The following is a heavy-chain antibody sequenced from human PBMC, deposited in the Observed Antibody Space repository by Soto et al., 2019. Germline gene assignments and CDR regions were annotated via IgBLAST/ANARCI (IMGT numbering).Heavy chain of an antibody. D-gene: IGHD3-16*01. V-gene: IGHV3-74*03. CDR2: LSSDGFGA. CDR3: ARDLGGPDY. J-gene: IGHJ4*02. Sequence: GGSLRLSXAASGFSLSPYWMHWVRQVPGRGLEWVARLSSDGFGAAYADSVKGRFFISRDIARNTLSLQMNSLRADDTAVYYCARDLGGPDYWGRGTSVTVSS. CDR1: GFSLSPYW.